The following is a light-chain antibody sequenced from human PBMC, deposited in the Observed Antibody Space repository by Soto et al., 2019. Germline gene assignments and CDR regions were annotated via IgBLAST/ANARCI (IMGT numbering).Light chain of an antibody. V-gene: IGKV1-5*01. CDR1: RSIDDW. J-gene: IGKJ1*01. CDR3: QQYNHYWT. CDR2: DAS. Sequence: DIQMTQSPSTLSASVGDRVTITCRASRSIDDWLAWYQQRPGKAPKLLIYDASTLEGGVPSRFSGNGSGTEFTLTISSLQPDDFGTYYCQQYNHYWTFGQGTKV.